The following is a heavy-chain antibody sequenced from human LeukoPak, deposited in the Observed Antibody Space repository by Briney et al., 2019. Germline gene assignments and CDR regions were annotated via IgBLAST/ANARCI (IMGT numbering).Heavy chain of an antibody. J-gene: IGHJ6*02. CDR3: AREGVSGWYVRTVFYYGMDV. CDR2: IYYSGST. CDR1: GGSISSYY. Sequence: PSETLSLTCTVSGGSISSYYWSWIRQPPGKGLEWIGYIYYSGSTNYNPSLKSRVTISVDTSKNQFSLKLSSVTAADTAVYYCAREGVSGWYVRTVFYYGMDVWGQGTTVTVSS. D-gene: IGHD6-19*01. V-gene: IGHV4-59*12.